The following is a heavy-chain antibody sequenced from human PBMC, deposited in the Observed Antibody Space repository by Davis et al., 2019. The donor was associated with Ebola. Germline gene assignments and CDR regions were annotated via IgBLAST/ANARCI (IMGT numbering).Heavy chain of an antibody. J-gene: IGHJ4*02. CDR3: ARKGAGTVLFDY. D-gene: IGHD4-17*01. CDR2: INPSGGST. CDR1: GYTFTSYY. Sequence: AASVKVSCKASGYTFTSYYMHWVRRAPGQGLEWMGIINPSGGSTSYAQKFQGRVTMTRDTSTSTVYMELSSLRSEDTAVYYCARKGAGTVLFDYWGQGTLVTVSS. V-gene: IGHV1-46*01.